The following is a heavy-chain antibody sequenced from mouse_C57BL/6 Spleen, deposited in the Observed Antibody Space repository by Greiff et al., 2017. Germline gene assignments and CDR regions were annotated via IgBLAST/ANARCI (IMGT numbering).Heavy chain of an antibody. CDR3: AREGNTYAMDY. CDR1: GFTFSSYA. D-gene: IGHD2-1*01. J-gene: IGHJ4*01. CDR2: ISDGGSYT. Sequence: EVKVVESGGGLVKPGGSLKLSCAASGFTFSSYAMSWVRQTPEKRLEWVATISDGGSYTYYPDNVKGRFTISRDNAKNNLYLQMSHLKSEDTAMYYCAREGNTYAMDYWGQGTSVTVSS. V-gene: IGHV5-4*01.